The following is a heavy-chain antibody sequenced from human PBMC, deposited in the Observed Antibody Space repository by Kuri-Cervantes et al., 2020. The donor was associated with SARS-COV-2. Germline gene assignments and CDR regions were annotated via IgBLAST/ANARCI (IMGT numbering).Heavy chain of an antibody. V-gene: IGHV3-49*04. D-gene: IGHD3-3*01. CDR1: GFTFGDYA. CDR2: IGSKAYGGTT. Sequence: GESLKISCTASGFTFGDYAMSWVRQAPGKGLEWVGFIGSKAYGGTTEYAASVKGRFTISRDDSKSIAYLQMNSLKTEDTAVYYCTRNDFWSGYYADYWGQGTLVTVSS. J-gene: IGHJ4*02. CDR3: TRNDFWSGYYADY.